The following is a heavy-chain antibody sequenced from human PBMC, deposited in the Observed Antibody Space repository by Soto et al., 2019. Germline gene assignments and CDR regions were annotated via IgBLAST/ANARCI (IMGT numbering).Heavy chain of an antibody. CDR1: GFTFSSYA. CDR2: ISGSGGST. D-gene: IGHD2-2*01. CDR3: ASHRPDIVVVPAVNDY. J-gene: IGHJ4*02. Sequence: GGSLRLSCAASGFTFSSYAMSWVRQAPGKGLEWVSAISGSGGSTYYADSVKGRFTISRDNSKNTLYLQMNSLRAEDTAVYYCASHRPDIVVVPAVNDYWGQGTLVTVSS. V-gene: IGHV3-23*01.